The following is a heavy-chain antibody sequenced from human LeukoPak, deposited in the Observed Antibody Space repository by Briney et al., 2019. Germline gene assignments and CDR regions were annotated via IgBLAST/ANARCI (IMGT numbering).Heavy chain of an antibody. J-gene: IGHJ4*02. D-gene: IGHD3-22*01. CDR2: CHTSGST. CDR3: ARAGRRGDSSGLPPHY. V-gene: IGHV4-4*07. CDR1: GDSIRSYY. Sequence: PSETLSLTCSVSGDSIRSYYWSWIRQPAGKGLEWIGRCHTSGSTNYNPSLKTRVTMSVDTSKNQFSLKLSSVTAADTAVYYCARAGRRGDSSGLPPHYWGQGTLVTVSS.